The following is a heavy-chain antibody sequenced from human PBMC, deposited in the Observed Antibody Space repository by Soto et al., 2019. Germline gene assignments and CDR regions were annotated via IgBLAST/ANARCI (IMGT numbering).Heavy chain of an antibody. D-gene: IGHD2-2*01. CDR1: GFTFSSYG. J-gene: IGHJ6*02. CDR3: AKGGGTVPYYYYGMDV. Sequence: QVQLVESGGGVVQPGRSLRLSCAASGFTFSSYGMHWVRQAPGKGLEWVAVISYDGRNKYYADSVKGRFTISRDNSKITLYLEMNSLRAEDTAVYYCAKGGGTVPYYYYGMDVWGQGTTVTVSS. V-gene: IGHV3-30*18. CDR2: ISYDGRNK.